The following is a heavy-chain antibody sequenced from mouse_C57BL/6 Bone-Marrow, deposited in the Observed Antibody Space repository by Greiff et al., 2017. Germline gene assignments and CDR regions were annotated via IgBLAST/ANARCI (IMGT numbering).Heavy chain of an antibody. CDR3: ARSRDYDPAWFAY. D-gene: IGHD2-4*01. Sequence: QVHVKQPGAELVRPGTSVKLSCKASGYTFTSYWMHWVKQRPGQGLEWIGVIDPSDSYTNYNQKFKGKATLTVDTSSSTAYMQLSSLTSEDSAVYYCARSRDYDPAWFAYWGQGTLVTVSA. V-gene: IGHV1-59*01. CDR1: GYTFTSYW. J-gene: IGHJ3*01. CDR2: IDPSDSYT.